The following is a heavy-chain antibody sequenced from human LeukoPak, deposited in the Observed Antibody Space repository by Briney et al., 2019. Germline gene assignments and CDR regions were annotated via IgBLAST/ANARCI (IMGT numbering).Heavy chain of an antibody. CDR3: ARTYAYGDYGVMY. CDR2: IWYDGSNK. D-gene: IGHD4-17*01. V-gene: IGHV3-33*01. Sequence: GGSLRLSCAASGFTFSSYGMHWVRQAPGKGLEWVAVIWYDGSNKYYADSVKGRFTISRDNSKNTLYLQMNSLRAEDTAVYYCARTYAYGDYGVMYWGQGTLVTVSS. J-gene: IGHJ4*02. CDR1: GFTFSSYG.